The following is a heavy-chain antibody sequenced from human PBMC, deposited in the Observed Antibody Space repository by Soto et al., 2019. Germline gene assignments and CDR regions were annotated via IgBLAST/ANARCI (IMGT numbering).Heavy chain of an antibody. CDR2: IKYDGSEK. Sequence: PGGSLRLSCAASGLTFSTYWMSWVRQAPGKGLEWVANIKYDGSEKYYVDFVKGRFTISRDNAKNSLYLQMNSLRAEDTAVYYCARDTAMVTGWFDPWGQGTLVTVSS. CDR3: ARDTAMVTGWFDP. CDR1: GLTFSTYW. J-gene: IGHJ5*02. V-gene: IGHV3-7*01. D-gene: IGHD5-18*01.